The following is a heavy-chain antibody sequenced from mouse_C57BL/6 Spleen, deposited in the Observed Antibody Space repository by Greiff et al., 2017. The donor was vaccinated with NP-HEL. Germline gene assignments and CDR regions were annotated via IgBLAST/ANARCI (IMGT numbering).Heavy chain of an antibody. CDR3: ARGRIGGYYGGAMDY. CDR2: IDPSDSYT. D-gene: IGHD2-3*01. J-gene: IGHJ4*01. Sequence: QVQLQQPGAELVMPGASVKLSCKASGYTFTSYWMHWVKQRPGQGLEWIGEIDPSDSYTNYNQKFKGKSTLTVDKSSSTAYMQLSSLTSEDSAVYYCARGRIGGYYGGAMDYWGQGTSVTVSS. V-gene: IGHV1-69*01. CDR1: GYTFTSYW.